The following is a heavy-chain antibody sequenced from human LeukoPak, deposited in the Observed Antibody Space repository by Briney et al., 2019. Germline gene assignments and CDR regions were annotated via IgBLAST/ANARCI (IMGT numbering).Heavy chain of an antibody. CDR1: GGSIDITNY. CDR2: IAHDGTT. D-gene: IGHD1-26*01. J-gene: IGHJ4*02. V-gene: IGHV4-4*02. Sequence: WETLSLTCGVSGGSIDITNYWSWVRQAPGKGLEWIGEIAHDGTTNYNPSLRSRVAMSFDRANNQFSLSLTSVTAADTAVYYCTREDRPYCPFAYWGQGVLVTVSS. CDR3: TREDRPYCPFAY.